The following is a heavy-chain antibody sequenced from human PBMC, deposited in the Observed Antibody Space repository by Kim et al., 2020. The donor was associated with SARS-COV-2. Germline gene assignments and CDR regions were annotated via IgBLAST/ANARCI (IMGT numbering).Heavy chain of an antibody. CDR1: GFTFNSEP. J-gene: IGHJ4*02. CDR2: ISGSGSVS. D-gene: IGHD2-2*01. CDR3: AKAKYGSSWFFDY. V-gene: IGHV3-23*01. Sequence: GGSLRLSCAASGFTFNSEPMTWVRQAPGKGLEWVSIISGSGSVSHYGDSVRGRITVSRDNSKNTVYLQLNSLRAEDTAVYYCAKAKYGSSWFFDYWGQGTRVTVSS.